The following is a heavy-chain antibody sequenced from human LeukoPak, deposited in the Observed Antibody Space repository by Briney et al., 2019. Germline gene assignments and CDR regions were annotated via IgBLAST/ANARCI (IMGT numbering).Heavy chain of an antibody. D-gene: IGHD4-17*01. J-gene: IGHJ5*02. Sequence: SETLSLTCTVSGGSISSYYWSWLRQPPGKGLEWIGYIYYSGSTNYNPSLKSRVTISVDTSKNQFSLKLSSVTAADTAVCYCARVDYAFDPWGQGTLVTVSS. V-gene: IGHV4-59*01. CDR3: ARVDYAFDP. CDR1: GGSISSYY. CDR2: IYYSGST.